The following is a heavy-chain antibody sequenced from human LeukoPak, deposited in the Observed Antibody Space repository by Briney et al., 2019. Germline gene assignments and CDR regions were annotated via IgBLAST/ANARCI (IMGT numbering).Heavy chain of an antibody. CDR1: GYTFTSYG. V-gene: IGHV1-69*13. D-gene: IGHD2-21*02. CDR3: ASIVVVTKHPSHYYFDY. Sequence: SVKVSCKASGYTFTSYGISWVRQAPGQGLEWMGGIIPIFGTANYAQKFQGRVTITADESTSTAYMELSSLRSEDTAVYYCASIVVVTKHPSHYYFDYWGQGTLVTVSS. J-gene: IGHJ4*02. CDR2: IIPIFGTA.